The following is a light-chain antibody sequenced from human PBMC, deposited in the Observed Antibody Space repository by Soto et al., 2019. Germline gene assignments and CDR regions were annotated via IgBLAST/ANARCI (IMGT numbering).Light chain of an antibody. CDR3: QQYNTYPLT. Sequence: DIQMTQSPSTPSASVGDRVTITCRASQTISNWLAWYQQKPGKAPKVLIFDASTLDGGVPSRFSGRRSGTDFTLTISSLQPSDFATYYCQQYNTYPLTFGGGTKVEI. V-gene: IGKV1-5*01. CDR2: DAS. CDR1: QTISNW. J-gene: IGKJ4*01.